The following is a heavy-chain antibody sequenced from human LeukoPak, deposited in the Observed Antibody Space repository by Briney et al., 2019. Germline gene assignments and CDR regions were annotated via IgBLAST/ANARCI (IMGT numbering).Heavy chain of an antibody. CDR1: GFTFSSYG. D-gene: IGHD4-17*01. Sequence: QSGGSLRLSCAASGFTFSSYGMHWVRQAPGKGLEWVAVISYDGSNKYYADPVKGRFTISRDNSKNTLYLQMNSLRAEDTAVYYCAKDSANYGDLAYYMDVWGKGTTVTVSS. CDR2: ISYDGSNK. CDR3: AKDSANYGDLAYYMDV. V-gene: IGHV3-30*18. J-gene: IGHJ6*03.